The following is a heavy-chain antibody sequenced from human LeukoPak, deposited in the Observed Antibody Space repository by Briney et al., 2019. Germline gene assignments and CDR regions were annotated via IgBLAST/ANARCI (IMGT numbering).Heavy chain of an antibody. Sequence: KPSETLPLTCAVYGGSFSGYYWSWIRQPPGKGLEWIGEINHSGSTNYNPSLKSRVTISVDTSKNQFSLKLSSVTAADTAVYYCARGPTTAIYSSSWYTSFYWGQGTLVTVSS. CDR2: INHSGST. J-gene: IGHJ4*02. V-gene: IGHV4-34*01. CDR3: ARGPTTAIYSSSWYTSFY. D-gene: IGHD6-13*01. CDR1: GGSFSGYY.